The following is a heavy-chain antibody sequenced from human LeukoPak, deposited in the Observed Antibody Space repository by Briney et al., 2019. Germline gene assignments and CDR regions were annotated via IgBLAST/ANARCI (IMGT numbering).Heavy chain of an antibody. J-gene: IGHJ4*02. CDR3: CREIPSGSYAPDY. CDR1: GFTFSSYS. V-gene: IGHV3-21*05. Sequence: PGGSLRLSCAASGFTFSSYSMNWVRQAPGKGLEWVSYISSSGRSILYADSVKGRFTVSRDNAKNSLYLQMNNLRAEDTAVYYCCREIPSGSYAPDYWGQGILVIVSS. D-gene: IGHD1-26*01. CDR2: ISSSGRSI.